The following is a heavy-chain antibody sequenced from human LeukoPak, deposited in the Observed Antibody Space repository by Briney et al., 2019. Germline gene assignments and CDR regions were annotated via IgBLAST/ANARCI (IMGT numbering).Heavy chain of an antibody. V-gene: IGHV1-69*05. CDR1: GGTFSSYA. CDR2: IIPIFGTT. CDR3: ARGFFWSGLNWFDP. D-gene: IGHD3-3*01. J-gene: IGHJ5*02. Sequence: SVKLSCKSSGGTFSSYAISWVRQAPGQGLEWMGGIIPIFGTTNYAQKFQGRVTITTDESTSTAYMELSSLRSEDTAVYYCARGFFWSGLNWFDPWGQGTLVTVSS.